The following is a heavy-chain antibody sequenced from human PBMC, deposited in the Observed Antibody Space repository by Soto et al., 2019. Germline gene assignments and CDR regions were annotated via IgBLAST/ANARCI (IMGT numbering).Heavy chain of an antibody. D-gene: IGHD6-13*01. V-gene: IGHV1-2*02. Sequence: VASVKVSCKASGYTFTGYYMHWVRQAPGQGLEWMGWINPNSGGTNYAQKFQGRVTMTRDTSISTAYMELSRLRSDDTAVYYCATPSKDRIAAAGTAPYYYYGMDVWGQGTTVTVSS. CDR3: ATPSKDRIAAAGTAPYYYYGMDV. CDR1: GYTFTGYY. J-gene: IGHJ6*02. CDR2: INPNSGGT.